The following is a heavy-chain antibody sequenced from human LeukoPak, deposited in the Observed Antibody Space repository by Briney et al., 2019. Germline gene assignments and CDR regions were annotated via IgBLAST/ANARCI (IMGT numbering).Heavy chain of an antibody. J-gene: IGHJ4*02. V-gene: IGHV4-59*01. CDR3: ARDDGRNYFDY. CDR1: GGSISSYY. Sequence: SETLSLTCTVSGGSISSYYWSWIRQPPGKGLEWIGYIYYSGSTNHNPSLKSRVTISVDTSKNQFSLKLSSVTAADTAVYYCARDDGRNYFDYWGQGTLVTVSS. CDR2: IYYSGST.